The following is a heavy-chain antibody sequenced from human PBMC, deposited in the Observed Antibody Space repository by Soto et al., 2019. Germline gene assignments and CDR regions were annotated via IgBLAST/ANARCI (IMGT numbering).Heavy chain of an antibody. CDR3: ARHFGDVVIAPADGYFDS. CDR1: GGSTHNYY. D-gene: IGHD2-2*01. V-gene: IGHV4-59*08. Sequence: SETLSLTCTVSGGSTHNYYWSWVRQPPGKGLEWIGYISHTGRTNYNPSLKSRVTISRDTSKNQFSLKLSSVTAADAAVYYCARHFGDVVIAPADGYFDSWGEGTLVTVSS. J-gene: IGHJ4*02. CDR2: ISHTGRT.